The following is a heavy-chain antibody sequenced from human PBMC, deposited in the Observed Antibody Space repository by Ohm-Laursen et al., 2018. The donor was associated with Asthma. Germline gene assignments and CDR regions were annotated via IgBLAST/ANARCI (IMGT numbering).Heavy chain of an antibody. V-gene: IGHV1-2*06. D-gene: IGHD2-8*02. CDR2: INPNTGGT. CDR3: ARDLFSCTGGVCYGNWIDP. J-gene: IGHJ5*02. Sequence: ASVKVSCKASGYTFTAYYMHWVRQAPGQGLEWMGRINPNTGGTNYAQNFQGRVTMTRDTSTSTAYMELTRLRSDDTAVYYCARDLFSCTGGVCYGNWIDPWGQGTLVTVSS. CDR1: GYTFTAYY.